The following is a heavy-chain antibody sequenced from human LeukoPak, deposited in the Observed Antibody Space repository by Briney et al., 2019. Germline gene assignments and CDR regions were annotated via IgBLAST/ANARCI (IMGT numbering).Heavy chain of an antibody. CDR1: GFIFSNYG. J-gene: IGHJ4*02. CDR2: ISYDGSNK. V-gene: IGHV3-30*03. Sequence: GGSLRLSCAASGFIFSNYGMHWVRQAPYKGLEWVAIISYDGSNKYYADSVKGRFTISRDNSKNTLYLQMTSLRVEDTAVYYCSRGVEYGDYVGIGFWGQGTLVTVCS. D-gene: IGHD4-17*01. CDR3: SRGVEYGDYVGIGF.